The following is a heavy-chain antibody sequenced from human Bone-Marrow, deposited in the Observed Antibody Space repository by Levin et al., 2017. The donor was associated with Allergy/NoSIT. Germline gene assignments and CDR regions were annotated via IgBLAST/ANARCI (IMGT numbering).Heavy chain of an antibody. D-gene: IGHD6-6*01. CDR3: AKDRRIAARPNDAFDV. Sequence: SCAASGFTFSDFAMTWVRQAPGTGLEWVSAISGDGVYTYFADSVRGRFTISRDNSKNTLYLQMNSLRAEDTALYYCAKDRRIAARPNDAFDVWGQGTMVKISS. J-gene: IGHJ3*01. V-gene: IGHV3-23*01. CDR1: GFTFSDFA. CDR2: ISGDGVYT.